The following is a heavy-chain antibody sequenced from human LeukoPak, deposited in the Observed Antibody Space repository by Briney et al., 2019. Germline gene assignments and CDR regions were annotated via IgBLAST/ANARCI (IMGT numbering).Heavy chain of an antibody. J-gene: IGHJ4*02. Sequence: GGSLRLSCAASGFTFSSYAMHWVRQAPGKGPEWVAVISYDGSNKYYADSVKGRFTISRDNSKNTLYLQMNSLRAEDTAVYYCARAGSSGYWYYFDYWGQGTLVTVSS. CDR3: ARAGSSGYWYYFDY. CDR2: ISYDGSNK. D-gene: IGHD6-19*01. V-gene: IGHV3-30-3*01. CDR1: GFTFSSYA.